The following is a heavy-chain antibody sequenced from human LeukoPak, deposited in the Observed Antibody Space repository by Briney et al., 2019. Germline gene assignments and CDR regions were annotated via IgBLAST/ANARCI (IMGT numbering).Heavy chain of an antibody. J-gene: IGHJ4*02. V-gene: IGHV1-2*02. D-gene: IGHD5-24*01. CDR2: INPNSGGT. CDR3: ARDFGEDGYNFDY. Sequence: ASVKVSCEASGYTFTGYYMHWVRQAPGQGLEWMGWINPNSGGTNYAQKFQGRVTMTRDTSISTAYMELSRLRSDDTAVYYCARDFGEDGYNFDYWGQGTLVTVSS. CDR1: GYTFTGYY.